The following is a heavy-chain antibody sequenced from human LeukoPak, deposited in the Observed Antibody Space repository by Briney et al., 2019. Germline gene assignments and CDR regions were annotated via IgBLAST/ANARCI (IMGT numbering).Heavy chain of an antibody. D-gene: IGHD2-8*01. V-gene: IGHV4-34*01. Sequence: SETLSLTCAVYGGSFSGYYWGWIRQPPGKGLEWIGEINHSGSTNYNPSLKSRVTMSVDTSKNQFSLKLSSVTAADTAVYYCARGWRDIVLMFDPWGQGTLVTVSS. J-gene: IGHJ5*02. CDR1: GGSFSGYY. CDR2: INHSGST. CDR3: ARGWRDIVLMFDP.